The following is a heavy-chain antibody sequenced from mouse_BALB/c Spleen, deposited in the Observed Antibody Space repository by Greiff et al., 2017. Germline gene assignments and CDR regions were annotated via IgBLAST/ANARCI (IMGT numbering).Heavy chain of an antibody. D-gene: IGHD2-4*01. CDR2: ILPGSGST. CDR3: ARSTMITDAMDY. V-gene: IGHV1-9*01. Sequence: QVQLQQSGAELMKPGASVKISCKATGYTFSSYWIEWVKQRPGHGLEWIGEILPGSGSTNYNEKFKGKATFTADTSSNTAYMQLSSLTSEDSAVYYSARSTMITDAMDYWGQGTSVTVSS. J-gene: IGHJ4*01. CDR1: GYTFSSYW.